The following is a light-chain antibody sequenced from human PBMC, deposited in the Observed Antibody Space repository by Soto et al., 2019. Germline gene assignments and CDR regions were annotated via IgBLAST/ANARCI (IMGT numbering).Light chain of an antibody. CDR3: QQYGSSPYT. CDR1: QSVSSSY. J-gene: IGKJ2*01. Sequence: EIVLTQSPGTLSLSPGERATLSCRASQSVSSSYLAWYQQKPGQAPRLLMYGASSRATGIPDRFSGSGSGTDFTLTISRLEPEDFAGYYCQQYGSSPYTFGQGTKLEIK. CDR2: GAS. V-gene: IGKV3-20*01.